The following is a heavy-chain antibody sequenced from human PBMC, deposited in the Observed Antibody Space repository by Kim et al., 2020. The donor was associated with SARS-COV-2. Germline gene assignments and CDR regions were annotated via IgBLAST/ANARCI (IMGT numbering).Heavy chain of an antibody. CDR1: GFTFSSYA. V-gene: IGHV3-23*01. CDR3: AKDLFSHYYESSGYYDAFDI. Sequence: GGSLRRSCAASGFTFSSYAMSWVRQAPGKGLEWVSAISGSGGSTYYADSVKGRFTISRDNSKNTLYLQMNSLRAEDTAVYYCAKDLFSHYYESSGYYDAFDIWGQGTMVTGSS. D-gene: IGHD3-22*01. J-gene: IGHJ3*02. CDR2: ISGSGGST.